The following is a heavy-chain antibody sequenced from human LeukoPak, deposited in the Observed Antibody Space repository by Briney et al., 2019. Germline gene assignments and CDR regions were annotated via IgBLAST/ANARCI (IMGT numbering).Heavy chain of an antibody. Sequence: QAGGSLRLSCAASGFTFSSYAMHWVRQAPGKGLEWVAVISYDGSNKYYADSVKGRFTISRDNSKNTLYLQMNSLRAEDTAVYYCARDDFGYDSSGYYSGYFDYWGQGTQVTVSS. V-gene: IGHV3-30*01. CDR2: ISYDGSNK. CDR3: ARDDFGYDSSGYYSGYFDY. CDR1: GFTFSSYA. D-gene: IGHD3-22*01. J-gene: IGHJ4*02.